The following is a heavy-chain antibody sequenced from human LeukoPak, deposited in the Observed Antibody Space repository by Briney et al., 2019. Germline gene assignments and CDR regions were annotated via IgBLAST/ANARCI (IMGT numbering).Heavy chain of an antibody. D-gene: IGHD2-21*02. V-gene: IGHV4-34*01. CDR3: ARHTAYCGGDCYPVDY. CDR2: INHSGST. CDR1: GGSFSGYY. J-gene: IGHJ4*02. Sequence: SETLSLTCAVYGGSFSGYYWSWIRQPPGKGLDWIGEINHSGSTNYKPSLNGRVTRSVDTSKNQFSLKLSSVTAADTAVDYCARHTAYCGGDCYPVDYWGQGTLVTVSS.